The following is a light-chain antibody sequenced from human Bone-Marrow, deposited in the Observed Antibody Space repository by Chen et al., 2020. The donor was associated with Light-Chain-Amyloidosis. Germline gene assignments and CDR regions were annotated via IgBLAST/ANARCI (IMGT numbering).Light chain of an antibody. V-gene: IGLV3-25*03. J-gene: IGLJ3*02. CDR2: KDT. Sequence: SYDLTQPPSVSVSPGQTAMITCSGDTLSNQFAFWYQQKPGQAPILVIYKDTKRPPGVPGRFSGSTSGTIVTLTISGVQPEDEADYYCQVWDRSSDRPVFGEGTKLTVL. CDR3: QVWDRSSDRPV. CDR1: TLSNQF.